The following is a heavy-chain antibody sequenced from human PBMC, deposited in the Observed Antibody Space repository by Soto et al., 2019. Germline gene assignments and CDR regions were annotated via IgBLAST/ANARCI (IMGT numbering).Heavy chain of an antibody. J-gene: IGHJ6*02. D-gene: IGHD4-4*01. Sequence: QVQLVQSGAEMKEPGSSVKVSCKTSGGTFSSSAISWLRQAPGQGLEWMGGIIPLFRTPDYAQKFQGRVTIAADESTCTAYMGLSSLRSEDTAVYYCARDNDRLQVGGNYYYLLDVGGQGTTITVSS. CDR3: ARDNDRLQVGGNYYYLLDV. CDR2: IIPLFRTP. CDR1: GGTFSSSA. V-gene: IGHV1-69*12.